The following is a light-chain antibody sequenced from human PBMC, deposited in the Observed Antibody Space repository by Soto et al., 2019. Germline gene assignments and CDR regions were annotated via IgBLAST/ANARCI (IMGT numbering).Light chain of an antibody. Sequence: QSVLTQPASVSGSPGQSITISCTGTSGDIGGYNSVSWYQQHPGNAPNLLIYEVVKRPSGVSNRFSGSKSGNTASLTISGLQADDEADYYCSSFTSSSTRVFGGWTKLTV. J-gene: IGLJ3*02. CDR3: SSFTSSSTRV. CDR2: EVV. V-gene: IGLV2-14*01. CDR1: SGDIGGYNS.